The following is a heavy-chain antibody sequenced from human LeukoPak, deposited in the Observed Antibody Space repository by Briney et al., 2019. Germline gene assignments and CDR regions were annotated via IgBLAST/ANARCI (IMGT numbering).Heavy chain of an antibody. CDR3: ARDRPPRYYFDY. CDR1: GNTFTNYY. CDR2: IIPIFGTA. Sequence: ASVKVSCKASGNTFTNYYMHWVRQAPGQGLEWMGGIIPIFGTANYAQKFQGRVTITADESTSTAYMELSSLRSEDTAVYYCARDRPPRYYFDYWGQGTLVTVSS. V-gene: IGHV1-69*13. J-gene: IGHJ4*02.